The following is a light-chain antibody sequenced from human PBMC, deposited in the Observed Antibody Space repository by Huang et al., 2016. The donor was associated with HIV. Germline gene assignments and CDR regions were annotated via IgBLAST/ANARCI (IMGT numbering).Light chain of an antibody. CDR2: TLS. CDR3: MQRIEFPYT. J-gene: IGKJ2*01. V-gene: IGKV2-40*01. Sequence: IVMTQTPLSLPVTPGEQASISCRSSQCLLDGDGVYTHLAWYRQKPGQSPQLLLYTLSCRAAGGPDRFSGSGSGTDFTLNIRRVEAEDVEIYYCMQRIEFPYTFGQGTKLDIK. CDR1: QCLLDGDGVYTH.